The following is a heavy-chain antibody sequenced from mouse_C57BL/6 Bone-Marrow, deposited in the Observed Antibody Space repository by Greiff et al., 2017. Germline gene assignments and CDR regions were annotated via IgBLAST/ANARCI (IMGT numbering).Heavy chain of an antibody. V-gene: IGHV1-82*01. J-gene: IGHJ4*01. Sequence: QVQLMQSGPELVKPGASVKISCKASGYAFSSSWMNWVKQRPGKGLEWIGRIYPGDGDTNYNGTFKGKATLTADKSSSTNFMQLSSLTSEDSAVYFCARPLHCYGSRVYAMDYWGQGNSVTVSS. CDR1: GYAFSSSW. CDR2: IYPGDGDT. D-gene: IGHD1-1*01. CDR3: ARPLHCYGSRVYAMDY.